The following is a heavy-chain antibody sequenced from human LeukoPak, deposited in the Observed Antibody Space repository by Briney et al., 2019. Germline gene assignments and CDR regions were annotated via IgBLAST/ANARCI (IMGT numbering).Heavy chain of an antibody. CDR3: ARVDRYYDYVWGSYRYRYYFDY. Sequence: ASVKVSSMASGYTFTSYDINWVRQATGQGVGWMGWMNPNSGNTGYAQKFQGRVTMTRNTSISTAYMELSSLRSEDTAVYYCARVDRYYDYVWGSYRYRYYFDYWGQGTLVTVSS. CDR2: MNPNSGNT. CDR1: GYTFTSYD. V-gene: IGHV1-8*01. J-gene: IGHJ4*02. D-gene: IGHD3-16*02.